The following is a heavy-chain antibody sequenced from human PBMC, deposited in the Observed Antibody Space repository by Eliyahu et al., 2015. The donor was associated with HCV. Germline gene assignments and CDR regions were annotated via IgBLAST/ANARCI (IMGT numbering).Heavy chain of an antibody. Sequence: QVQLQESGPGLVKPSQTLSLTCXVSGASTXXXXYYWSWIRQPXGEGLEYIGRIYGSGSTDYNPSIRSRVTISIDRPKNQLSLKLTSVTAADTAVYYCARVIRRDGYNFDGFDIWGQGILVTVSA. CDR1: GASTXXXXYY. D-gene: IGHD5-24*01. CDR2: IYGSGST. V-gene: IGHV4-61*02. J-gene: IGHJ3*02. CDR3: ARVIRRDGYNFDGFDI.